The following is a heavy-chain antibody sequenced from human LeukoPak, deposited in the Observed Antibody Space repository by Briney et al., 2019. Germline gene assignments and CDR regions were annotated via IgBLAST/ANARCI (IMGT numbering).Heavy chain of an antibody. CDR3: AKDSGRNCGGDCFPYYFDY. J-gene: IGHJ4*02. D-gene: IGHD2-21*02. CDR1: GFTFDDYG. V-gene: IGHV3-20*04. CDR2: IDRNGDST. Sequence: GGSLRLSCAASGFTFDDYGMSWVRQTPGKGLEWVSGIDRNGDSTGYADSVEGRFTISRDNAKNSLYLQMNSLRAEDTALYYCAKDSGRNCGGDCFPYYFDYWGQGTLVTVSS.